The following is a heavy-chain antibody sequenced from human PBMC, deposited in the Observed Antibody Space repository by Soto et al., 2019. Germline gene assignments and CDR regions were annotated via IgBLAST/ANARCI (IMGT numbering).Heavy chain of an antibody. CDR2: ILPILATA. CDR3: AGRCDSTTCLGHLDY. D-gene: IGHD2-2*01. CDR1: GGTFNNYV. J-gene: IGHJ4*02. Sequence: QVQLVQSGGEVKKPGSSVKVSCKASGGTFNNYVVNWVRQAPGQGLEWMGGILPILATANYAQKFQGRVTITADKSTSTAYMELTSLRSEDTAVYYCAGRCDSTTCLGHLDYWGQGTLVTVAS. V-gene: IGHV1-69*06.